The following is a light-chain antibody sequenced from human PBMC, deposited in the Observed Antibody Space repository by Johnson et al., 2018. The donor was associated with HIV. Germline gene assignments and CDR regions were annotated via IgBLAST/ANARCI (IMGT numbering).Light chain of an antibody. CDR3: GTWDSSLSAHYV. J-gene: IGLJ1*01. Sequence: QSVLTQPPSVSASPGQKVTISCSGSSSNIGKNYVSWYQLLPGTAPKLLIYDYDKRPSGIPDRFSGSESGTSATLGITGLQTGDEADYYCGTWDSSLSAHYVFGTGTKVTVL. CDR2: DYD. CDR1: SSNIGKNY. V-gene: IGLV1-51*01.